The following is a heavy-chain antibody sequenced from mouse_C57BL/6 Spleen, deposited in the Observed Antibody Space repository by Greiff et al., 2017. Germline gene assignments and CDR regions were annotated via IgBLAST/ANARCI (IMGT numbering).Heavy chain of an antibody. V-gene: IGHV1-80*01. J-gene: IGHJ2*01. CDR3: AREPFPRGGNGFDY. CDR2: IYPVDGDT. Sequence: QVQLQQSGAELVKPGASVKISCKASGYAFSSYWMNWVKQRPGKGLEWIGQIYPVDGDTNYNGKFKGKATLTADKSSSTAYTQLSSVASEDSAFYFGAREPFPRGGNGFDYWGQGTTLTVSS. CDR1: GYAFSSYW.